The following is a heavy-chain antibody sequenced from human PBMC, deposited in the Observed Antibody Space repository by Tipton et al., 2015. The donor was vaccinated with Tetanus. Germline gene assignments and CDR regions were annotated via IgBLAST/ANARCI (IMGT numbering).Heavy chain of an antibody. D-gene: IGHD1-14*01. CDR2: VSSSGNS. V-gene: IGHV4-4*07. Sequence: TLSLTCTVSGGSISSYYWTWFRQPPGKRLGWIGFVSSSGNSNYSHSLTGRVSMSLDTSKQQFSLSLTSATAADAAVYYCARGTGDYWGQGTLVTVSS. CDR1: GGSISSYY. CDR3: ARGTGDY. J-gene: IGHJ4*02.